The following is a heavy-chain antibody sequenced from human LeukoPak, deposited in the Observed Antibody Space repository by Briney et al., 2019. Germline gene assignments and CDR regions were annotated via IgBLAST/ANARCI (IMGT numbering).Heavy chain of an antibody. D-gene: IGHD3-22*01. CDR1: GYTFTGYY. CDR2: INPNSGGT. J-gene: IGHJ3*02. Sequence: ASVKVSCKASGYTFTGYYMHWVRQAPGQGLEWMGWINPNSGGTNYAQKFQGRVTMTRDTSISTAYMELSRLRSDDTAVYYCARDQSRYYDSSGYPNDAFDIWGQGTMVTVSS. V-gene: IGHV1-2*02. CDR3: ARDQSRYYDSSGYPNDAFDI.